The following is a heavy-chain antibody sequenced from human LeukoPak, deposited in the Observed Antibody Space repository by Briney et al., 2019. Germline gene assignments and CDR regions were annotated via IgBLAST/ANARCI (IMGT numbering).Heavy chain of an antibody. CDR2: VYTSGST. CDR3: ARYDFWGGYYSFDP. D-gene: IGHD3-3*01. CDR1: GGSISSYY. J-gene: IGHJ5*02. V-gene: IGHV4-4*07. Sequence: SETLSLTCTVSGGSISSYYWSWIRQPAGKGLEWIGRVYTSGSTNYNPSLKSRVTMSVDTSKNQFSLKLSSVTAADTAVYYCARYDFWGGYYSFDPWGQGTLVTVSS.